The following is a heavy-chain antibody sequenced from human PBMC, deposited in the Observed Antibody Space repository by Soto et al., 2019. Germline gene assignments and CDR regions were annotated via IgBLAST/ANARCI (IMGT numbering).Heavy chain of an antibody. V-gene: IGHV4-34*01. D-gene: IGHD3-9*01. CDR1: GGSFSGYY. Sequence: SETLSLTCAVYGGSFSGYYWIWIRQPPGKGLEWIGEINHSGSTNYNPSLKSRVTISVDTSKNQFSLKLSSVTAADTAVYYCATLYYDILTGYYPPYYYGMDVWGQGTTVTVSS. J-gene: IGHJ6*02. CDR2: INHSGST. CDR3: ATLYYDILTGYYPPYYYGMDV.